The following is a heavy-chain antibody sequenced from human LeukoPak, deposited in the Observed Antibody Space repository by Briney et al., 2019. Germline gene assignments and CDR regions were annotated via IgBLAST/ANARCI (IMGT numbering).Heavy chain of an antibody. V-gene: IGHV3-7*04. J-gene: IGHJ4*02. D-gene: IGHD6-19*01. Sequence: GGSLRLSCTASGFTFSSRWMTWVRQPPGKGLEWVANIKKDGSEKYYVDSVKGRFTISGDNAKNSLYLQMNSLRAEDTAVYYCARGSGWLTDYWGQGALVTVSP. CDR3: ARGSGWLTDY. CDR1: GFTFSSRW. CDR2: IKKDGSEK.